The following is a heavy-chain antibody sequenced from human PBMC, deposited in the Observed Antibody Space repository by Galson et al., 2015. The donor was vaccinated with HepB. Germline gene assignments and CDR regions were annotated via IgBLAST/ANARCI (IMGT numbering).Heavy chain of an antibody. CDR3: AKDRALYSSSSAPLDY. Sequence: SLRLSCAASGFTFSSYGMHWVRQAPGKGLEWVAVISYDGSNKYYADSVKGRFTISRDNSKNTLYLQMNSLRAEDTAVYYCAKDRALYSSSSAPLDYWGQGTLVTVSS. D-gene: IGHD6-13*01. CDR2: ISYDGSNK. V-gene: IGHV3-30*18. J-gene: IGHJ4*02. CDR1: GFTFSSYG.